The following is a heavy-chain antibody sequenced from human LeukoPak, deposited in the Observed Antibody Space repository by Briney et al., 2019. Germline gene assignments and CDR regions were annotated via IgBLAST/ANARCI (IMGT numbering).Heavy chain of an antibody. CDR2: TNPSGGST. CDR1: GYTFTSYY. CDR3: ARVPSWFRGAFDI. V-gene: IGHV1-46*01. D-gene: IGHD3-10*01. Sequence: ASVKVSCKASGYTFTSYYMHWVRQAPGQGLEWMGITNPSGGSTSYAQKFQGRVTMTRDTSTSTVYMELSSLRSEDTAVYYCARVPSWFRGAFDIWGQGTMVTVSS. J-gene: IGHJ3*02.